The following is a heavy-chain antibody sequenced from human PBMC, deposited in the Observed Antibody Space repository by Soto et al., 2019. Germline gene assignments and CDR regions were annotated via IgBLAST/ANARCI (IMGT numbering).Heavy chain of an antibody. Sequence: QVQLQESGPGLVKPSQTLSLTCTVSGGSISSGGYYWTWIRQYPGKGLEWIGYIYYSGSTFYNPSIKSRVSISVDTSKNQFSLNLSSVTAADPAVYYCARGLSVTLFDYWGQGTLVTVSS. D-gene: IGHD4-17*01. CDR3: ARGLSVTLFDY. CDR2: IYYSGST. J-gene: IGHJ4*02. V-gene: IGHV4-31*03. CDR1: GGSISSGGYY.